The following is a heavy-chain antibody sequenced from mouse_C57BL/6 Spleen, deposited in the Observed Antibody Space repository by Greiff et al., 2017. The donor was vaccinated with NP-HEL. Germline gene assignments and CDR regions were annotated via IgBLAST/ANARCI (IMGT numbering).Heavy chain of an antibody. D-gene: IGHD1-1*01. V-gene: IGHV1-69*01. J-gene: IGHJ2*01. CDR1: GYTFTSYW. Sequence: QVQLQQPGAELVMPGASVKLSCKASGYTFTSYWMHWVKQRPGQGLEWIGEIDPSDSYTNYNPKFKGKSTLTVDKSSSTAYMQLSSLTSGDSAVYYCAIGSSWGQGTTLTVSS. CDR3: AIGSS. CDR2: IDPSDSYT.